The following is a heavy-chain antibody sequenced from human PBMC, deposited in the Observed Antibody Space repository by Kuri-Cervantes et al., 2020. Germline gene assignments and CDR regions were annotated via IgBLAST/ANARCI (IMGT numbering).Heavy chain of an antibody. CDR3: ARGLVGSSWYDYFDY. CDR2: ISYDGSNK. J-gene: IGHJ4*02. Sequence: GGSLRLSCAASGFTFSSYGMHWVRQAPGKGLEWVAVISYDGSNKYYADSVKGQFTISRDNSKNTLYLQMNSLRAEDTAVYYCARGLVGSSWYDYFDYWGQGTLVTVSS. CDR1: GFTFSSYG. D-gene: IGHD6-13*01. V-gene: IGHV3-30*03.